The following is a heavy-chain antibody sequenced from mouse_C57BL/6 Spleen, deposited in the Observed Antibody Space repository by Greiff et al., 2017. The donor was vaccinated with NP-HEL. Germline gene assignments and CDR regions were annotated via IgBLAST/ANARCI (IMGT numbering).Heavy chain of an antibody. CDR1: GYTFTSYW. V-gene: IGHV1-53*01. CDR3: AREGGYGGKWFAY. D-gene: IGHD2-2*01. CDR2: INPSNGGT. Sequence: QVHVKQPGTELVKPGASVKLSCKASGYTFTSYWMHWVKQRPGQGLEWIGNINPSNGGTNYNEKFKSKATLTVDKSSSTAYMQLSSLTSEDSAVYYCAREGGYGGKWFAYWGQGTLVTVSA. J-gene: IGHJ3*01.